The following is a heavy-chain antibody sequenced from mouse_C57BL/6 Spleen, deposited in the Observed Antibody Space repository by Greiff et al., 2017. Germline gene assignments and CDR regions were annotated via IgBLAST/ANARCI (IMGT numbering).Heavy chain of an antibody. CDR3: AREGTALDY. CDR2: INPSSGYT. D-gene: IGHD1-2*01. V-gene: IGHV1-7*01. J-gene: IGHJ2*01. CDR1: GYTFTSYW. Sequence: VQLQQSGAELVRPGTSVKMSCKASGYTFTSYWMHWVKQRPGQGLEWIGYINPSSGYTKYNQKFKDKATLTADKSSSTAYMQLSRLTYEYSAVYYCAREGTALDYWGQGTTLTVSS.